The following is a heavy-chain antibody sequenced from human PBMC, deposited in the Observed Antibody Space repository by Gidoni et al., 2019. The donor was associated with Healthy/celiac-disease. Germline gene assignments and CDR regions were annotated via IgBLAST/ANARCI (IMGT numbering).Heavy chain of an antibody. CDR2: ISSSNSTI. CDR1: GFTFSSYS. D-gene: IGHD6-13*01. V-gene: IGHV3-48*01. J-gene: IGHJ4*02. CDR3: ARSIAAAGYPFDY. Sequence: EVQLVESGGGLVQPGGSLRLSCSASGFTFSSYSMNWVRQAPGKGLEWVSYISSSNSTIYYEDSVKGRLTISRDNAKNTLYLQMNSLRAEDTAVYYCARSIAAAGYPFDYWGQGTLVTVSS.